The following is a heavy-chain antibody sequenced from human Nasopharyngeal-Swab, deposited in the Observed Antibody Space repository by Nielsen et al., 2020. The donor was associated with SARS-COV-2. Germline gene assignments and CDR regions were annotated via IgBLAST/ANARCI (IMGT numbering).Heavy chain of an antibody. J-gene: IGHJ3*02. CDR1: GYTFTSYY. CDR2: INPSGGST. V-gene: IGHV1-46*01. Sequence: ASVKVSCKASGYTFTSYYMHWVRQAPGQGLEWMGIINPSGGSTSYAQKFQGRVTMTRDTSTSTVYMELSSLRSEDTAVYYCARDHLRNPVAYYSGSLSDAFDIWGQGTMVTVSS. CDR3: ARDHLRNPVAYYSGSLSDAFDI. D-gene: IGHD1-26*01.